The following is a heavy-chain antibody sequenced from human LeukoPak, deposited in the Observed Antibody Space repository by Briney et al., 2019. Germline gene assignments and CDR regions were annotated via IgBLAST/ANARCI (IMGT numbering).Heavy chain of an antibody. CDR3: ARHSEGYCSGGSCPTDAFDV. Sequence: GEALKISYKGSGYSFTSYWIGWVRQMPGKGLGWMGIIYPGDSDTRYSPSFEGQVTISADKSISTAYLQWSSLKASDTAMYYCARHSEGYCSGGSCPTDAFDVWGQGTMVTVSS. V-gene: IGHV5-51*01. D-gene: IGHD2-15*01. CDR1: GYSFTSYW. J-gene: IGHJ3*01. CDR2: IYPGDSDT.